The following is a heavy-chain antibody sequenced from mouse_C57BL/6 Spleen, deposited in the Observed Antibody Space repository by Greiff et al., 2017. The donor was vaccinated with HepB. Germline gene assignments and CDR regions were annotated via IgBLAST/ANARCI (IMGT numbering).Heavy chain of an antibody. D-gene: IGHD1-1*01. CDR3: ARERDYGSSLYAMDY. CDR1: GFTFSSYA. J-gene: IGHJ4*01. V-gene: IGHV5-4*01. CDR2: ISDGGSYT. Sequence: EVQLVESGGGLVKPGGSLKLSCAASGFTFSSYAMPWVRQTPEKRLEWVATISDGGSYTYYPDNVKGRFTISRDNAKNNLYLQMSHLKSEDTAMYYCARERDYGSSLYAMDYWGQGTSVTVSS.